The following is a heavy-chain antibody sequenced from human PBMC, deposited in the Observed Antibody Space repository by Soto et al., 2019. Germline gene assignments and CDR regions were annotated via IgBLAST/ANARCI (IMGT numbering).Heavy chain of an antibody. V-gene: IGHV1-8*02. CDR2: MNPNSGNT. Sequence: ASVKVSCKASGYTFTSYAMHWVRQAPGQRLEWMGWMNPNSGNTGYAQKFQGRVTMTRNTSISTAYMELSSLRSEDTAVYYCARGGITIFGVVIGAFDIWGQGTMVTVSS. D-gene: IGHD3-3*01. CDR1: GYTFTSYA. J-gene: IGHJ3*02. CDR3: ARGGITIFGVVIGAFDI.